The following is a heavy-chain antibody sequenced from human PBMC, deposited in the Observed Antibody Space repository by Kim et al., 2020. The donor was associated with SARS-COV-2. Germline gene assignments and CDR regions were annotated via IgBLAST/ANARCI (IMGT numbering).Heavy chain of an antibody. Sequence: SETLSLTCTVSGGSISSYYWSWIRQPPGKGLEWIGYIYYSGSTNYNPSLKSRVTISVDTSKNQFSLKLSSVTAADTAVYYCARGRIYCSGGSCYSDAFDIWGQGTMVTVSS. CDR2: IYYSGST. V-gene: IGHV4-59*13. CDR3: ARGRIYCSGGSCYSDAFDI. CDR1: GGSISSYY. D-gene: IGHD2-15*01. J-gene: IGHJ3*02.